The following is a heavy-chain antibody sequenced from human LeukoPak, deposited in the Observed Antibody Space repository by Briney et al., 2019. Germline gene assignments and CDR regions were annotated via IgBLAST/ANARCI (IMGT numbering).Heavy chain of an antibody. CDR2: ISGSGGST. D-gene: IGHD3-22*01. Sequence: GGSLRLSCAASGFTFSSYAMSWVRQAPGKGLEWVSAISGSGGSTYYADSVKGRFTISRDNSKNTLYLQMNSLRAEDTAVYYCARDFLFNYYDSSGYYFDYWGQGTLVTVSS. V-gene: IGHV3-23*01. CDR1: GFTFSSYA. CDR3: ARDFLFNYYDSSGYYFDY. J-gene: IGHJ4*02.